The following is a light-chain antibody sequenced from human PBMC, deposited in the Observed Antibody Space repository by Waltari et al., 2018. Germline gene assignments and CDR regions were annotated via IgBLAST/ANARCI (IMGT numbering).Light chain of an antibody. CDR2: DAS. CDR1: QSVSRY. V-gene: IGKV3-11*01. Sequence: IVLTQSLATLSLSPGERATLSCRASQSVSRYLAWYQQKPGQAPRLLIYDASNRATGIPVRFSGSGSGKDVTHTSSSLEPEDFAVYYCQQRSNWPPLTLGGGTKVEIK. CDR3: QQRSNWPPLT. J-gene: IGKJ4*01.